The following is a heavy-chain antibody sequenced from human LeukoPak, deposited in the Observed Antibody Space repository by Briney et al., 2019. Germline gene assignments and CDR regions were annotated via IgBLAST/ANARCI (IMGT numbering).Heavy chain of an antibody. D-gene: IGHD3-22*01. Sequence: SETLSLTCAVYGGSFSDYYWSWIRQSPGQGLEWIGEINHRGNTNYNASLKSRLTISVDTSKKQFSLRLTSVTAADTAVYYCARDRGTPDYYDTSGYDYWGQGTLVTVSS. V-gene: IGHV4-34*01. CDR1: GGSFSDYY. CDR3: ARDRGTPDYYDTSGYDY. CDR2: INHRGNT. J-gene: IGHJ4*02.